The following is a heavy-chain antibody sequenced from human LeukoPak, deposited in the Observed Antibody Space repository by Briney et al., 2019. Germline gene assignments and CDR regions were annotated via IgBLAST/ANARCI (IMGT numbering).Heavy chain of an antibody. J-gene: IGHJ4*02. CDR3: ARGRVVPAATPDFDY. Sequence: GASAKVSCKASGGTFSSYAISWVRQAPGQGLEWMGRSIPILGIANYAQKFQGRVTITADKSTSTAYMELSSLRSEDTAVYYCARGRVVPAATPDFDYWGQGTLVTVSS. D-gene: IGHD2-2*01. CDR1: GGTFSSYA. V-gene: IGHV1-69*04. CDR2: SIPILGIA.